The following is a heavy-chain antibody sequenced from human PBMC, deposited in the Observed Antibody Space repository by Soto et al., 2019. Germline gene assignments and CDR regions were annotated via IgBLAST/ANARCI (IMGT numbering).Heavy chain of an antibody. CDR2: ISYDGSNK. Sequence: GSLRLSCAASGFTFSSYGMHWVRQAPGKGLEWVAVISYDGSNKYYADSVKGRFTISRDNSKNTLYLQMNSLRAEDTAVYYCAKAYCSSTSCYIVYYYYGMDVWGQGTTVTVSS. CDR3: AKAYCSSTSCYIVYYYYGMDV. J-gene: IGHJ6*02. D-gene: IGHD2-2*02. CDR1: GFTFSSYG. V-gene: IGHV3-30*18.